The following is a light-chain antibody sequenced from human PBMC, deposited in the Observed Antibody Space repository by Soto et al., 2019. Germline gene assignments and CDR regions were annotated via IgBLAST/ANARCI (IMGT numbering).Light chain of an antibody. V-gene: IGKV1-5*01. J-gene: IGKJ1*01. CDR1: QFISTW. CDR2: DAS. CDR3: QQYTNTNSPWM. Sequence: IQVTQSPPTLSASVGGIVTITWRATQFISTWMAWYQQRPGKAPKLLVDDASTLQSGVASRVSGSGSGTEFTLIISGLQPDDSATYYCQQYTNTNSPWMFGQGTKVDNK.